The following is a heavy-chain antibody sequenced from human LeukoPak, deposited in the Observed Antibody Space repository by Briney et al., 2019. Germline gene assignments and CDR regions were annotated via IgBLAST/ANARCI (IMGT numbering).Heavy chain of an antibody. Sequence: GGSLRLSCAVSGFTFNRYWMHWVRQAPGKGLVWVSRISSDGSNTNYADSVKGRFTISRDNAENTLYLQMDSLTAEDTAVYFCVSRNYGSSPFDYWGQGTLVTVSS. CDR3: VSRNYGSSPFDY. D-gene: IGHD4-17*01. CDR1: GFTFNRYW. CDR2: ISSDGSNT. J-gene: IGHJ4*02. V-gene: IGHV3-74*01.